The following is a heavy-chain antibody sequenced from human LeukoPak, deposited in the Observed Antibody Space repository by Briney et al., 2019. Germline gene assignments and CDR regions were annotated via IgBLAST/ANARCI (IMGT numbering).Heavy chain of an antibody. J-gene: IGHJ4*02. CDR3: AKDRDIVATTYFDY. Sequence: GGSLRLSCAVSGTTLSNYGMSWVRQAPGKGLEWVAGISDSGGRTKYADSVKGRFTISRDNSKNTLYLQMNSLRAEDTAVYYCAKDRDIVATTYFDYWGQGTLVTVSS. V-gene: IGHV3-23*01. D-gene: IGHD5-12*01. CDR2: ISDSGGRT. CDR1: GTTLSNYG.